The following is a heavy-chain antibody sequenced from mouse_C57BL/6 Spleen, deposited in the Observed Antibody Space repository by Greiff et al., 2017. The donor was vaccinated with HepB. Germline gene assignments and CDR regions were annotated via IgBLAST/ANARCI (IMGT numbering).Heavy chain of an antibody. J-gene: IGHJ3*01. D-gene: IGHD2-2*01. CDR2: IHPNSGST. V-gene: IGHV1-64*01. CDR3: ARGGYGGAWFAY. Sequence: QVQLQQPGAELVKPGASVKLSCKASGYTFTSYWMHWVKQRPGQGLEWIGMIHPNSGSTNYNEKFKSKATLTVDKSSSTAYMQLSSLTSEDPAVYYWARGGYGGAWFAYWGQGTLVTVSA. CDR1: GYTFTSYW.